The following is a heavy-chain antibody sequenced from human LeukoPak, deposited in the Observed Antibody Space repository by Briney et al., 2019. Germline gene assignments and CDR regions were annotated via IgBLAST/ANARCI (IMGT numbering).Heavy chain of an antibody. CDR3: AGQKTVVTTFDS. J-gene: IGHJ4*02. CDR1: GFTFSNYW. CDR2: IKQDGSGK. Sequence: GGSLRLSCAASGFTFSNYWMNWVRQAPGKGLEWVANIKQDGSGKYYVDSVKGRFTISRDNAKNSLYLQMNSLRAEDTAGYYCAGQKTVVTTFDSWGQGNLGTVSS. V-gene: IGHV3-7*05. D-gene: IGHD2-21*02.